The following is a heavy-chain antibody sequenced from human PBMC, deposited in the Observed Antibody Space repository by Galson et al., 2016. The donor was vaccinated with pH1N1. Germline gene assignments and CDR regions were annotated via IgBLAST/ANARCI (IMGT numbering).Heavy chain of an antibody. J-gene: IGHJ3*02. D-gene: IGHD3-3*01. Sequence: SVKVSCKASGYTFTSYGISWVRQAPGQGLEWMGWISGYNGNTNYAQKVQGRVTMTTDTSTSTTYMELRSLRSDDTAVYYCARRFFEYLEGLPSDAFDIWGPGTMVTVSS. CDR2: ISGYNGNT. CDR3: ARRFFEYLEGLPSDAFDI. V-gene: IGHV1-18*01. CDR1: GYTFTSYG.